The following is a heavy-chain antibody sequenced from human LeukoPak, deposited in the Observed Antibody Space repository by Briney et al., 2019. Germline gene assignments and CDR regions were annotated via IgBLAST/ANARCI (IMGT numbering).Heavy chain of an antibody. CDR3: ARVRDYYASSDYSDY. J-gene: IGHJ4*02. CDR2: ISGYNAKA. D-gene: IGHD3-22*01. Sequence: ASMKASCKTSGYTFTSYYVSWVRQAPGQGLEWMGWISGYNAKAKYVQKFQGRITMTIDTSTTTAYMELRSLTSDDTAVYYCARVRDYYASSDYSDYWGQGTLVTVSS. V-gene: IGHV1-18*04. CDR1: GYTFTSYY.